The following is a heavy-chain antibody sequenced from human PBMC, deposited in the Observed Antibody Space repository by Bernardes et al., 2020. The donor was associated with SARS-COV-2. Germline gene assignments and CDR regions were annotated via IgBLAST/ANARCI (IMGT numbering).Heavy chain of an antibody. CDR3: ASWIEDWLSPIFDY. V-gene: IGHV1-69*13. J-gene: IGHJ4*02. D-gene: IGHD3-9*01. CDR1: GGTFSSYA. CDR2: IIPIFGTA. Sequence: SVKVSCKASGGTFSSYAISWVRQAPGQGLEWMGGIIPIFGTANYAQKFQGRVTITADESTSTAYMELSSLRSEDTAVYYCASWIEDWLSPIFDYWGQGTLVTVSS.